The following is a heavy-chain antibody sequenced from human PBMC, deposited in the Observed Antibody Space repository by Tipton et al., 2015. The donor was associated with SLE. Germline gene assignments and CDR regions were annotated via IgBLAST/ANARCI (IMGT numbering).Heavy chain of an antibody. CDR3: ASTGVNYRRRAFDI. D-gene: IGHD5-24*01. V-gene: IGHV4-30-4*01. CDR1: GGSINSGNW. Sequence: TLSLTCTVSGGSINSGNWWSWIRQPPGKGLEWIGYIYYSGGTYYNPSLNSRVTISADTSKNQCSLKLSTVTAADTAVYYCASTGVNYRRRAFDIWGQGTMVTVSS. CDR2: IYYSGGT. J-gene: IGHJ3*02.